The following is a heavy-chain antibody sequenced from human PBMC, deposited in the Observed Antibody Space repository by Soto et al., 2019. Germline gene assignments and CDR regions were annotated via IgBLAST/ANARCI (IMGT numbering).Heavy chain of an antibody. D-gene: IGHD1-1*01. Sequence: SETLSLTCAVYGGSISSNKWWSWVRQPAGKGLEWIGEIYHSGTTNYNPSLKSRVTISLDKSKFQFSLKLSSVTAADTAVYYCARDMGTYYYAMDVWGQGTTVTVSS. CDR2: IYHSGTT. CDR3: ARDMGTYYYAMDV. V-gene: IGHV4-4*02. J-gene: IGHJ6*02. CDR1: GGSISSNKW.